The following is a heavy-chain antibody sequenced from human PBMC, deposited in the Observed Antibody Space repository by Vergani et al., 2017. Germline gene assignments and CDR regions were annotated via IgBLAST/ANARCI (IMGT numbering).Heavy chain of an antibody. CDR1: GGSISSSSYY. J-gene: IGHJ4*02. CDR3: ARHVPGYTAVGIAFDY. CDR2: IYYSGST. V-gene: IGHV4-39*01. Sequence: QLQLQESGPGLVKPSETLSLTCTVSGGSISSSSYYWGWIRQPPGKGLEWIGSIYYSGSTYYNPSLKSRVTISVDTSKNQFSLKLSSLTAADTAVYYCARHVPGYTAVGIAFDYWAREPWSPSPQ. D-gene: IGHD6-13*01.